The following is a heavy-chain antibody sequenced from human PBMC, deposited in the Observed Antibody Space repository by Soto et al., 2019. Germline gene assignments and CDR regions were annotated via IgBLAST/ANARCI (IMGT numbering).Heavy chain of an antibody. J-gene: IGHJ3*02. CDR1: GFTFSSYA. V-gene: IGHV3-30-3*01. Sequence: QVQLVESGGGVVQPGRSLRLSCAASGFTFSSYAMHWVRQAPGKGLEWVGVISYDGSNKYYADSVKGRFTISRDNSKNTLYLQMNSLRAEDTAVYYCARDNAAADAFDIWGQGTLVTVSS. CDR3: ARDNAAADAFDI. CDR2: ISYDGSNK. D-gene: IGHD6-13*01.